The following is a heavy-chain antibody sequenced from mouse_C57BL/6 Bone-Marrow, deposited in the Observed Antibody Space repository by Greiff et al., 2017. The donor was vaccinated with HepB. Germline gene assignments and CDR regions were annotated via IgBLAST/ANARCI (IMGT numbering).Heavy chain of an antibody. CDR2: IYPGNSDT. J-gene: IGHJ3*01. V-gene: IGHV1-5*01. CDR3: TNEVDG. D-gene: IGHD1-1*02. CDR1: GYTFANYW. Sequence: VQLQQSGTVLARPGASVKMSCKTSGYTFANYWMHWVNQRPGQGLEWIGAIYPGNSDTYYNQKFKGKAKLTADTSASTAYMDLSSLTNEDSAVYYCTNEVDGWGQGTLVTVSA.